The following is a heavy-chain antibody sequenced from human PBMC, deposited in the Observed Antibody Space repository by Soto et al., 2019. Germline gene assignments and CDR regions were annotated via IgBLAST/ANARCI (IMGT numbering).Heavy chain of an antibody. Sequence: EVQLVESGGGLVQPGGSLSLSCAASGFTFSSYWMSWVRQAPGKGLEGVANIKQDGSEKYYVDSVKGRFTISRDNAKNPLYLQMNSLRAEDTAVYYCARLRANYDFWSGHYNWFDPWGQGTLVTVSS. CDR1: GFTFSSYW. D-gene: IGHD3-3*01. CDR3: ARLRANYDFWSGHYNWFDP. J-gene: IGHJ5*02. CDR2: IKQDGSEK. V-gene: IGHV3-7*05.